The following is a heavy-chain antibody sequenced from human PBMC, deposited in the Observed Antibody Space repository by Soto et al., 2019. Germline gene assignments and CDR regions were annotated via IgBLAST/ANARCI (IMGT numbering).Heavy chain of an antibody. V-gene: IGHV3-74*01. Sequence: EVQLVQSGAGLVQPGGSLRLSCIASGFSFSSDWMHWVRQVPGNGPEWISRISNDGSMTHYADSVRGRFTISRDNAKQTLLLQMNSLRVNDTAVYYCARLAAAGRLPTDYWGEGVLVTVSS. D-gene: IGHD6-13*01. CDR1: GFSFSSDW. J-gene: IGHJ4*02. CDR3: ARLAAAGRLPTDY. CDR2: ISNDGSMT.